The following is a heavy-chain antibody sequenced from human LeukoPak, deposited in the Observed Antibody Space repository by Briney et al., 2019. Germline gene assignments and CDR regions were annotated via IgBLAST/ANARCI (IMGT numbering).Heavy chain of an antibody. V-gene: IGHV5-51*01. D-gene: IGHD6-13*01. Sequence: PGESLKISCKGSGYSFTSYWIGWVRQMPGKGLEWMGIIYPGDSDTRYSPSFQGQVTISADKSISTVYLQWSSLKASDTAMYYCARHAAAAGVYNWFDPWGQGTLVTVSS. J-gene: IGHJ5*02. CDR1: GYSFTSYW. CDR3: ARHAAAAGVYNWFDP. CDR2: IYPGDSDT.